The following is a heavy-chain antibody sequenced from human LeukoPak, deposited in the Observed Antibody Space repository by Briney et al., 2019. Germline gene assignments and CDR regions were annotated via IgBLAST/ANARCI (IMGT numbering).Heavy chain of an antibody. CDR2: ISSSSSYI. CDR3: ARDLGAVGDIPDYGDYGGFDY. D-gene: IGHD4-17*01. J-gene: IGHJ4*02. Sequence: PGGSLRLSCAASGFTFSSYSMNWVRQAPGKGLEWVSSISSSSSYIYYADSVKGRFTISRDNAKNSLYLQMNSLRAEDTAVYYCARDLGAVGDIPDYGDYGGFDYWGQGTLVTVSS. V-gene: IGHV3-21*01. CDR1: GFTFSSYS.